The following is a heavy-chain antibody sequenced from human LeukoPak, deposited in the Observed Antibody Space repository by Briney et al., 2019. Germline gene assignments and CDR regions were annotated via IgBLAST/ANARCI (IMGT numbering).Heavy chain of an antibody. J-gene: IGHJ4*02. D-gene: IGHD3-22*01. CDR3: ARDVAYYYDSSGYYDY. Sequence: SETLSLTCAVSGGSFSGYYGSWIPQPPGPGLECIGEINHSGSTNYNPSLKRRVTISVDTSKNQFSLKLSSVTAADTAVYYCARDVAYYYDSSGYYDYWGQGTLVTVSS. CDR2: INHSGST. V-gene: IGHV4-34*01. CDR1: GGSFSGYY.